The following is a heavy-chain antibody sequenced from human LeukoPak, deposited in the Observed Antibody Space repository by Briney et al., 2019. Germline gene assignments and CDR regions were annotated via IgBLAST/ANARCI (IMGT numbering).Heavy chain of an antibody. J-gene: IGHJ5*02. CDR1: GGSISSGDYY. D-gene: IGHD3-10*01. V-gene: IGHV4-30-4*08. CDR3: ARQRMVRGVIRWFDP. CDR2: IYYSGST. Sequence: PSETLSLTCTVSGGSISSGDYYWSWIRQPPGKGLEWIGYIYYSGSTYYNPSLKSRATISVDTSKNQFSLKLSSVTAADTAVYYCARQRMVRGVIRWFDPWGQGTLVTVSS.